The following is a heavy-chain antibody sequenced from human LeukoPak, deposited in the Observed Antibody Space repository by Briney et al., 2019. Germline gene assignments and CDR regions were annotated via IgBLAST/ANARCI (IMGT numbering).Heavy chain of an antibody. CDR3: ARDNRGYCSSTSCYDDYYYYGMDV. CDR1: GFTFSDYY. CDR2: ISSSGSTI. D-gene: IGHD2-2*01. V-gene: IGHV3-11*01. J-gene: IGHJ6*02. Sequence: PGGSLRLSCAASGFTFSDYYMSWIRQAPGKGLEWVSYISSSGSTIYYADSVKGRFTISRDNAKNSLYLQMNSLRAEDTAVYYCARDNRGYCSSTSCYDDYYYYGMDVWGQGTTVTVSS.